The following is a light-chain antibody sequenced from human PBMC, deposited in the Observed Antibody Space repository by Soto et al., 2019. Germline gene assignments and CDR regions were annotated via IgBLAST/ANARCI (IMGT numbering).Light chain of an antibody. V-gene: IGKV3-20*01. CDR1: QSVTSSS. J-gene: IGKJ3*01. CDR2: GAS. Sequence: EIVLTQSPGTLSLSPGERATLSCRASQSVTSSSLAWYQQKPGQAPRLLIYGASSRATAIPDRFSGSGSGTDFTLTIRRLEPEDFAVYYCQQYGSSPRVTFGPGTKVDIK. CDR3: QQYGSSPRVT.